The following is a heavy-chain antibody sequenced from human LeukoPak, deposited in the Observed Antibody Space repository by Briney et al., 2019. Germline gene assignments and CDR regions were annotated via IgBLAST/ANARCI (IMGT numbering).Heavy chain of an antibody. CDR1: GFTFSNYW. CDR2: IYYSGST. Sequence: SGGSLRLSCAASGFTFSNYWMSWVRQPPGKGLEWIGSIYYSGSTYYNPSLKSRVTISVDTSKNQFSLKLSSVTAADTAVYYCASGSTIFGVVIIDYWGQGTLVTVSS. CDR3: ASGSTIFGVVIIDY. D-gene: IGHD3-3*01. J-gene: IGHJ4*02. V-gene: IGHV4-39*07.